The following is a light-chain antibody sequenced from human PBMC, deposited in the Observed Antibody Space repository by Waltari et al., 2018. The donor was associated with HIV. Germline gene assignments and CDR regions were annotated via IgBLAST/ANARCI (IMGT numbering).Light chain of an antibody. J-gene: IGKJ2*02. CDR3: QHRSNWPPST. V-gene: IGKV3-11*01. CDR1: QAVSNF. Sequence: EILLTQSPATLSLSPGERATLSCRASQAVSNFLAWYQQKPGQAPRLLIYDAFKRVTDIPDRFSGSGSGADFTLTISSLEPEDFAVYYCQHRSNWPPSTFGQGTKLEIK. CDR2: DAF.